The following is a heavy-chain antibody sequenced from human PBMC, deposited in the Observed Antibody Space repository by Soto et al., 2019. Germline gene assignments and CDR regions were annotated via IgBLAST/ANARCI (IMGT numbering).Heavy chain of an antibody. Sequence: GASLKISCKGSGYSFTSYWIGWVRQMPGKGLEWMGIIYPGDSDTRYSPSFQGQVTISADKSISTAYLQWSSLKASDTAMYYCATPTTDYGDLQPAFDIWGQGTMVTVSS. D-gene: IGHD4-17*01. V-gene: IGHV5-51*01. J-gene: IGHJ3*02. CDR3: ATPTTDYGDLQPAFDI. CDR1: GYSFTSYW. CDR2: IYPGDSDT.